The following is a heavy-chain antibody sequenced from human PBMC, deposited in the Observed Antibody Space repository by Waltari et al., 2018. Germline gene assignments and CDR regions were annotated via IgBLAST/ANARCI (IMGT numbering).Heavy chain of an antibody. CDR2: ITWKSGII. CDR1: GFPFNDFG. CDR3: AKDRWAFGSGSYSLDY. D-gene: IGHD3-10*01. J-gene: IGHJ4*02. V-gene: IGHV3-9*03. Sequence: EVQLVESGGGLVQPGRSLRLSCVVSGFPFNDFGMHWVRQVPGKGLEWVSGITWKSGIIGYADSVKGRFTIFRDNAKNSLYLEMNSLRAEDMALYYCAKDRWAFGSGSYSLDYWGQGTLVSVSS.